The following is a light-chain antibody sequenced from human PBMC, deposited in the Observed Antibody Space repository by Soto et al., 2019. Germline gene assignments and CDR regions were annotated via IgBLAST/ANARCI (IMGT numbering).Light chain of an antibody. CDR3: SSFEASNNLL. J-gene: IGLJ2*01. Sequence: QSVLTQPPSASGTPGQIVAISCSGSSSNIGSNTVTWYQQHPGKAPKLMIYEVSKRPSGVPDRFSGSKSGNTASLTVSGLQVEDEADYYCSSFEASNNLLFGGGTKLTVL. V-gene: IGLV2-8*01. CDR2: EVS. CDR1: SSNIGSNT.